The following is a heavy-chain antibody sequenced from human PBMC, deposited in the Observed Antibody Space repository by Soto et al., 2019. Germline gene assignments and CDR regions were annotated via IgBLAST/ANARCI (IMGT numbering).Heavy chain of an antibody. CDR3: AREGAASHSYYYGTDV. J-gene: IGHJ6*02. V-gene: IGHV4-30-4*01. CDR2: IYHSGSR. Sequence: QVQLQESGPGLVKPSQTLSLTYTVSGGSISSGDSYWSWIRQSPGKGLEWIGYIYHSGSRYYNPSLASRVTISVDTSKNQFSLKLNSVTAADTAVYYCAREGAASHSYYYGTDVWGQGTTVTVSS. D-gene: IGHD3-16*01. CDR1: GGSISSGDSY.